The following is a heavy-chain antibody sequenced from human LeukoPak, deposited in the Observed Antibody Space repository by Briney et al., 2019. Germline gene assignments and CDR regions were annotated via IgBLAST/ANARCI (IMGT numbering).Heavy chain of an antibody. J-gene: IGHJ5*02. Sequence: ASVKVSCKASGYTFTGYYMHWVRQAPGQRLEWMGWIHAGTGNTKYSQKFQGRVTITRDTSANTVYMELSRLRPEDTAVYYCARDITIGTTRFDPWGQGTLVTVSP. D-gene: IGHD1-1*01. V-gene: IGHV1-3*01. CDR1: GYTFTGYY. CDR2: IHAGTGNT. CDR3: ARDITIGTTRFDP.